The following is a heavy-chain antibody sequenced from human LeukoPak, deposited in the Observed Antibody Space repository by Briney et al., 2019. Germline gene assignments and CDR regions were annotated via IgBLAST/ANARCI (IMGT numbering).Heavy chain of an antibody. J-gene: IGHJ6*03. CDR1: RFTLSIYS. CDR3: ERSSITMVRGVIKSTTSWYHYYNMDV. Sequence: GGGPRLSRAPSRFTLSIYSISWVRQGPREGRERVADIKQDGREKNNMRSAKGRFPIARDNAKNSLYLQMNSLRAEDTAVYYCERSSITMVRGVIKSTTSWYHYYNMDVWGKGTTVTVSS. CDR2: IKQDGREK. D-gene: IGHD3-10*01. V-gene: IGHV3-7*02.